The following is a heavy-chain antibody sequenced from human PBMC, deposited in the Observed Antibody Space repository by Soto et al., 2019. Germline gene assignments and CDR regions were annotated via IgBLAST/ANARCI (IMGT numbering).Heavy chain of an antibody. CDR1: GGSFISYA. V-gene: IGHV1-69*13. CDR3: ARDFRQNNYDFWSGNGMDV. Sequence: SVKLYCKASGGSFISYAISWVRQAPGQGLEWMGGIIPIFGTANYAQKFQGRVTITADESTSTAYMELSSLRSEDTAVYYCARDFRQNNYDFWSGNGMDVWGQGTTVTVSS. CDR2: IIPIFGTA. J-gene: IGHJ6*02. D-gene: IGHD3-3*01.